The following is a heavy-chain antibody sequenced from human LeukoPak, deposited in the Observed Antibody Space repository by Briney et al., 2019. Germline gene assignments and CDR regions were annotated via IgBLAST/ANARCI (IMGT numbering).Heavy chain of an antibody. CDR1: GGSISSYY. J-gene: IGHJ5*02. CDR3: ARDSYYYDSSGYYVNWFDP. D-gene: IGHD3-22*01. CDR2: IYYSGST. V-gene: IGHV4-59*01. Sequence: SETLSLTCTVSGGSISSYYWSWIRQPPGKGLEWIGSIYYSGSTNYNPSLKSRVTISVETSKNQFSLKLSSVTAADTAVYYCARDSYYYDSSGYYVNWFDPWGQGTLVTVSS.